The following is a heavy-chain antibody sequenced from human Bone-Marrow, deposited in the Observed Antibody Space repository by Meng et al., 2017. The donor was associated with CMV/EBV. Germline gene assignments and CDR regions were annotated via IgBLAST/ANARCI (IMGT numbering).Heavy chain of an antibody. CDR2: IGTAGDT. CDR1: GFTFSSYD. V-gene: IGHV3-13*03. J-gene: IGHJ6*02. CDR3: ARDVVVIPAAIYYGMDV. D-gene: IGHD2-2*01. Sequence: GESLKISCAACGFTFSSYDMHWVRQATGKGLEWVSAIGTAGDTYYPGSVKGQFTISRENAKNSLYLQMNSMRAEDTAVYYCARDVVVIPAAIYYGMDVWGQGTTVTVSS.